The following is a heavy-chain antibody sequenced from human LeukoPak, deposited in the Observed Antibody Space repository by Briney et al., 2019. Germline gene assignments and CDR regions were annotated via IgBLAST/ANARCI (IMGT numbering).Heavy chain of an antibody. CDR1: GGSISSSDYY. CDR2: IYYSGST. J-gene: IGHJ4*02. D-gene: IGHD4-11*01. V-gene: IGHV4-30-4*08. CDR3: ARVPWRLQYFDY. Sequence: SETLSLTCTVSGGSISSSDYYWSWIRQPPGKGLEWIGYIYYSGSTYYNPSLKSRVTISVDMSKNQFSLKLSSVTAADTAVYYCARVPWRLQYFDYWGQGTLVTVSS.